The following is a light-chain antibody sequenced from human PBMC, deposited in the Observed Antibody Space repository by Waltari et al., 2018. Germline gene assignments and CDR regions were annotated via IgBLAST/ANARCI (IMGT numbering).Light chain of an antibody. CDR1: QGISNY. CDR2: AAS. V-gene: IGKV1-27*01. Sequence: DIQMTQSPSSLSASIGDRVTITCRASQGISNYLAWYQQKPAKVPKLLINAASTSQPGVPSRFSGSGSGTDYTLTISSLQPDDVATYYCQKYNSEPLTFGPGTKVDIK. J-gene: IGKJ3*01. CDR3: QKYNSEPLT.